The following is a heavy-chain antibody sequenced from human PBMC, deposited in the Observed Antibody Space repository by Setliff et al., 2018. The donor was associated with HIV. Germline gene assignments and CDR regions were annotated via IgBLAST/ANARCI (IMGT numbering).Heavy chain of an antibody. CDR3: AQDQSFDSRGWYSYFDS. CDR1: GFTFNSAW. V-gene: IGHV3-15*01. D-gene: IGHD6-19*01. J-gene: IGHJ4*02. Sequence: PGGSLRLSCVASGFTFNSAWMTWVRQAPGKGLEWVGRIKSKTDGGTADYAAPVKGRFTISRDDSKNTLYLQMNSLRAEDTALYYCAQDQSFDSRGWYSYFDSWGQGTPVTVSS. CDR2: IKSKTDGGTA.